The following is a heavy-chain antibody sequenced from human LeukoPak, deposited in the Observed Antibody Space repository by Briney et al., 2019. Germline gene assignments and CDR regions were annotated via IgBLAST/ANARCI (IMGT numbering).Heavy chain of an antibody. D-gene: IGHD3-10*01. CDR1: GYTFTRYA. Sequence: ASVKVSCTASGYTFTRYAIHWLRQAPGQRLEWMRWIIAGNGNTKYSQKFQGRVTITRDTSANTAYMELSSLTSEDTAVYYCARDRYYGSGSYNYFDYWGQGTLVTVSS. CDR2: IIAGNGNT. CDR3: ARDRYYGSGSYNYFDY. V-gene: IGHV1-3*01. J-gene: IGHJ4*02.